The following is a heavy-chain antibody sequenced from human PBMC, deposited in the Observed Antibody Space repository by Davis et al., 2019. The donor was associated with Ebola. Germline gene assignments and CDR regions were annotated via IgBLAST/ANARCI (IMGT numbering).Heavy chain of an antibody. J-gene: IGHJ6*02. CDR1: GFTFSSYA. Sequence: PGGSLRLSCAASGFTFSSYAMSWVRQAPGKGLEWVSAISGSGGSTYYADSVKGRFTISRDNSKNTLYLQMNSLRAEDTAVYYCARACSSTSCYPGGQYYYYYYGMDVWGQGTTVTVSS. CDR2: ISGSGGST. D-gene: IGHD2-2*01. V-gene: IGHV3-23*01. CDR3: ARACSSTSCYPGGQYYYYYYGMDV.